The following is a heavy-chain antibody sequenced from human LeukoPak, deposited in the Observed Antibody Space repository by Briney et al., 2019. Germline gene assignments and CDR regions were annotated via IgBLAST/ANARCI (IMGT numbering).Heavy chain of an antibody. Sequence: PETLSLTCTVSGGPISSSSYYWGWIRQPPGKGLEWIGSIYYSGSTYYNPSLKSRVTISVDTSKNQFSLKLSSVTAADTAVYYCAGGYDFWSGSIDYWGQGTLVTVSS. CDR3: AGGYDFWSGSIDY. V-gene: IGHV4-39*01. J-gene: IGHJ4*02. D-gene: IGHD3-3*01. CDR2: IYYSGST. CDR1: GGPISSSSYY.